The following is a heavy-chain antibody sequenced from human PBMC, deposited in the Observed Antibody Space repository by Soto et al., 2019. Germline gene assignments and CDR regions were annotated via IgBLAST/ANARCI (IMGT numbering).Heavy chain of an antibody. Sequence: GASVKVSCKASGGTFSSYAISWVRQAPGQGLEWMGGIIPIFGTANYAQKFQGRVTITADESTSTAYMELSSLRSEDTAVYYCARDQISYYYGSSGYWGVWGQGTMVTVSS. V-gene: IGHV1-69*13. CDR2: IIPIFGTA. CDR1: GGTFSSYA. CDR3: ARDQISYYYGSSGYWGV. D-gene: IGHD3-22*01. J-gene: IGHJ3*01.